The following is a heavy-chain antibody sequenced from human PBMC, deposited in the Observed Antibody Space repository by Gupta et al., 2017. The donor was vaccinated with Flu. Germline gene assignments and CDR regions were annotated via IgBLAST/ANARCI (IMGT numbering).Heavy chain of an antibody. V-gene: IGHV1-46*03. CDR1: RYAFPGYY. D-gene: IGHD6-25*01. CDR2: INPNGVTI. Sequence: QVQLVQSGAEVRKPGASVKISCKASRYAFPGYYIHWVRQAPGQGLEWMGMINPNGVTISHAQKFQGRVTMTRDTSTSAVYMELSRLRSEDTAIYYCSRPGGRSLGAANNRIWLDSWGQGTLVTVSS. J-gene: IGHJ5*01. CDR3: SRPGGRSLGAANNRIWLDS.